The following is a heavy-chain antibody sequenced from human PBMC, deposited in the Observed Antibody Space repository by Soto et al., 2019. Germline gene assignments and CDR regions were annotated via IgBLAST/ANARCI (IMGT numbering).Heavy chain of an antibody. J-gene: IGHJ6*02. V-gene: IGHV3-30*04. CDR2: ILFDGRNK. Sequence: GGSLRLSCAASGFTFSGYAMHWVRQAPGKGPEWVASILFDGRNKYYADSVKGRFTISRDNAKNTLYLQMKGLRVEDTAVYYCAIAAALNYGMDVWGQGTTVTVSS. CDR3: AIAAALNYGMDV. CDR1: GFTFSGYA. D-gene: IGHD6-13*01.